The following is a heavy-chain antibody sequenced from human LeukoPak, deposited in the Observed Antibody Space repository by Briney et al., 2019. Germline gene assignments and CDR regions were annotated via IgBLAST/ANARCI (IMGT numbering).Heavy chain of an antibody. Sequence: PGGSLRLSCAASGFTFDDYAMHWVRQAPGKGLEWVSGISWNSGSIGYADSVKGRFTISRDNAKNSLYLQMNNLRAEDTALYYCAKEATGPFDYWGQGTLVTVSS. V-gene: IGHV3-9*01. D-gene: IGHD3-10*01. CDR1: GFTFDDYA. CDR3: AKEATGPFDY. J-gene: IGHJ4*02. CDR2: ISWNSGSI.